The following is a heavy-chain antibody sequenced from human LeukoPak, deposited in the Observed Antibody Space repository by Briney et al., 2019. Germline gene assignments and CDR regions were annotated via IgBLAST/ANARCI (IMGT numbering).Heavy chain of an antibody. CDR3: ARGGSGYTIYYYYYMDV. V-gene: IGHV4-38-2*02. CDR2: IYHSGST. J-gene: IGHJ6*03. D-gene: IGHD6-19*01. Sequence: KPSETLSLTCTVSGYSISSGYYWGWIRQPPGKGLEWIGSIYHSGSTYYNPSLKSRVTISVDTSKNQFSLKLSSVTAADTAVYYCARGGSGYTIYYYYYMDVWGKGTTVTVSS. CDR1: GYSISSGYY.